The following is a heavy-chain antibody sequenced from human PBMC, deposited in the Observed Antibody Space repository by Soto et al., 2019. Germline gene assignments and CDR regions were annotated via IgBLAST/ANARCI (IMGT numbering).Heavy chain of an antibody. D-gene: IGHD3-9*01. CDR1: GGSISSSSYY. J-gene: IGHJ6*02. V-gene: IGHV4-39*01. Sequence: SETLSLTCTVSGGSISSSSYYWGWIRQPPGKGLEWIGSIYYSGSTYYNPSLKSRVTISVDTSKNQFSLKLSSVTAADTAVYYCATQTGNAYYDILTRDYYYYYGMDVWGQGTTVTVSS. CDR3: ATQTGNAYYDILTRDYYYYYGMDV. CDR2: IYYSGST.